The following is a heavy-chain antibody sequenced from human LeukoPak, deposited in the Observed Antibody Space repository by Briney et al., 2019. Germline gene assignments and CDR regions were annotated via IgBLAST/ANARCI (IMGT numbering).Heavy chain of an antibody. D-gene: IGHD3-3*01. CDR1: GASISSSAYY. CDR3: AVLKRITIFGGDPHGTY. J-gene: IGHJ4*02. Sequence: NPSETLSLTCTVSGASISSSAYYWGWIRQPPGKGLEWIGSIYYSGSTYYNPSLKSRVTISVDTSKNQFSLKLSSVTAADTAVYYCAVLKRITIFGGDPHGTYWGQGTLVTVSS. CDR2: IYYSGST. V-gene: IGHV4-39*01.